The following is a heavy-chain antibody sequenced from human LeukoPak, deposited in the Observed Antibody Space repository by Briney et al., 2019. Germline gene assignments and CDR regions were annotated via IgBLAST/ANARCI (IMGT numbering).Heavy chain of an antibody. Sequence: GGSLRLSCAASGFTFSSYSMKWVRQAPGKGLEWVSSISSSSSYIYYADSVKGRFTISRDNAKNSLYLQMNSLRAEDTAVYYCARVVAVAAIGRENYYYYMDVWGKGTTVTVSS. V-gene: IGHV3-21*01. D-gene: IGHD6-19*01. CDR1: GFTFSSYS. J-gene: IGHJ6*03. CDR2: ISSSSSYI. CDR3: ARVVAVAAIGRENYYYYMDV.